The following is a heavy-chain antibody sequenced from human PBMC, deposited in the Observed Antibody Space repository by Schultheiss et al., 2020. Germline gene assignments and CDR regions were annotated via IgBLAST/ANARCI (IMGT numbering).Heavy chain of an antibody. J-gene: IGHJ3*02. CDR1: GFTFSSYS. D-gene: IGHD5-12*01. CDR3: ARDQSDIVATDAFDI. CDR2: IWYDGSNK. V-gene: IGHV3-33*08. Sequence: GGSLRLSCAASGFTFSSYSMNWVRQAPGKGLEWVAVIWYDGSNKYYADSVKGRFTISRDNSKNTLYLQMNSLRAEDTAVYYCARDQSDIVATDAFDIWGQGTMVTVSS.